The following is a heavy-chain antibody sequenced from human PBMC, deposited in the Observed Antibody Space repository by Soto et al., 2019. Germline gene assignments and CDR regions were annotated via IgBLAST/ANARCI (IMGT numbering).Heavy chain of an antibody. Sequence: SQTLSLTCAISGYSVSSSSAAWNLIRQSPSRGLEWLGRTYYRSRWYSDYAGSLKSRITINPDTSSNQFSLQLHSVTPEDTAVYYCARDRRSGTYNYNWFDPWGQGTLVTVSS. V-gene: IGHV6-1*01. CDR1: GYSVSSSSAA. D-gene: IGHD1-26*01. CDR3: ARDRRSGTYNYNWFDP. J-gene: IGHJ5*02. CDR2: TYYRSRWYS.